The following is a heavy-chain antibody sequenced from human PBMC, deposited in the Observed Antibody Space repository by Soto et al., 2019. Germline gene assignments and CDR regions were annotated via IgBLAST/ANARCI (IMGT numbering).Heavy chain of an antibody. V-gene: IGHV1-18*01. CDR3: ARTGYSYGYLGL. J-gene: IGHJ4*02. D-gene: IGHD5-18*01. CDR1: GYTFTSYG. CDR2: ISAYNGNT. Sequence: ASVKVSFKASGYTFTSYGISWVRQAPGQGLEWMGWISAYNGNTNYAQRLQGRVTMTTDTSTSTAYMELRSLRSDDTAVYDCARTGYSYGYLGLWGQGTLVTVSS.